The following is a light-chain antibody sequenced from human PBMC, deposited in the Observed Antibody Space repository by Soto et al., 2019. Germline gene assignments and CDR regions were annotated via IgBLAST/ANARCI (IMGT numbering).Light chain of an antibody. Sequence: QSVLTQPPSVSAAPGQKVTISCSGTSSNIGNNYVSWYQQLPGTAPKLLIYDNNKRPSGIPDRFSGSKSGTSATLGITALQTGDEADYYCGTWDSSLSVHVFGTGTQLTVL. J-gene: IGLJ1*01. CDR2: DNN. CDR1: SSNIGNNY. CDR3: GTWDSSLSVHV. V-gene: IGLV1-51*01.